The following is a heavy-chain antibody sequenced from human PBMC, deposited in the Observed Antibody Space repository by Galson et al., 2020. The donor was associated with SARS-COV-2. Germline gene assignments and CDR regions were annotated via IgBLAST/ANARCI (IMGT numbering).Heavy chain of an antibody. CDR1: GFTFSSYD. CDR3: ARGTFITMVRGVIRDYYYYGMDV. J-gene: IGHJ6*02. D-gene: IGHD3-10*01. Sequence: GGSLRLSCAASGFTFSSYDMHWVRQATGKGLEWVSAIGTAGDTYYPGSVKGRFTISRENAKNSLYLQMNSLRAGDTAVYYCARGTFITMVRGVIRDYYYYGMDVWGQGTTVTVSS. V-gene: IGHV3-13*01. CDR2: IGTAGDT.